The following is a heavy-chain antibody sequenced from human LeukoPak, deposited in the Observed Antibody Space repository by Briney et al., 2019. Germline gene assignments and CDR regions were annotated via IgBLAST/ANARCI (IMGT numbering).Heavy chain of an antibody. J-gene: IGHJ4*02. Sequence: PGGSLRLSCAASRFTFSSYAMSWVRQAPGKGLEWVSLISCNGRSTFYADSVKGRFTISQDDSQNTLYLQMTSSRDDSKNTLYLQMNRLRAEDTAVYYCAKDAAGYSYGFDSWGQGTLVTVSS. CDR2: ISCNGRST. V-gene: IGHV3-23*01. CDR1: RFTFSSYA. CDR3: QMNRLRAEDTAVYYCAKDAAGYSYGFDS. D-gene: IGHD5-18*01.